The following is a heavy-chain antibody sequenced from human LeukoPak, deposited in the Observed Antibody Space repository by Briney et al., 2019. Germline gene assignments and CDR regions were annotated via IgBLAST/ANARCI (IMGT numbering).Heavy chain of an antibody. CDR2: ISSSSDYI. J-gene: IGHJ4*02. D-gene: IGHD6-13*01. V-gene: IGHV3-21*01. Sequence: GGPLRLSCEASGFTLSRYTMNWVRQAPGKGLEWVSSISSSSDYIYYADSVKGRFTISRDNAKNSLYLQMNSLRADDTAVYSCARDLYRRQHLGLIDSWGQGTRVTVSS. CDR3: ARDLYRRQHLGLIDS. CDR1: GFTLSRYT.